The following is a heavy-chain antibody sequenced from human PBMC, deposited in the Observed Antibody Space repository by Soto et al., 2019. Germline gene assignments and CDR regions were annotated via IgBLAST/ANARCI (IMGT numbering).Heavy chain of an antibody. CDR3: ARGDIVVVVAATLDAFDI. CDR1: GYTFTGYY. V-gene: IGHV1-2*04. J-gene: IGHJ3*02. D-gene: IGHD2-15*01. CDR2: INPNSGGT. Sequence: QVQLVQSGAEVKKPGASVKVSCKASGYTFTGYYMHWVRQAPGQGLEWMGWINPNSGGTNYAQKFQGWVTMTRGTSISTAYMELSRLRSDDTAVYYCARGDIVVVVAATLDAFDIWGQGTMVTVSS.